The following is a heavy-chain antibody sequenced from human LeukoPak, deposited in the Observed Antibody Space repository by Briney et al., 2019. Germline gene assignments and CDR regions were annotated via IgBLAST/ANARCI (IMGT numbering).Heavy chain of an antibody. CDR2: ISAYNGNT. Sequence: GASVKVSCKASGYTFTSYGISWVRQAPGQGLEWMGWISAYNGNTNYAQKLQGRVTMTTDTSTSTAYMELRSLRSDDTAVYYCARDIRDIVVVVAATDTQFDYWGQGTLVTVSP. J-gene: IGHJ4*02. D-gene: IGHD2-15*01. CDR3: ARDIRDIVVVVAATDTQFDY. V-gene: IGHV1-18*04. CDR1: GYTFTSYG.